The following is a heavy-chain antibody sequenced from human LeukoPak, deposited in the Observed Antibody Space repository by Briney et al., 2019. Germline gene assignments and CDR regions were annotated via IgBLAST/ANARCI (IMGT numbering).Heavy chain of an antibody. CDR2: INPSGGST. J-gene: IGHJ4*02. CDR1: GYTFTGYY. Sequence: ASVKVSCKASGYTFTGYYMHWVRQAPGQGLEWMGIINPSGGSTSYAQKFQGRVTMTRDTSTSTVYMELSSLRSEDTAVYYCARDRVYSYGWGPFDYWGQGTLVTVSS. D-gene: IGHD5-18*01. V-gene: IGHV1-46*01. CDR3: ARDRVYSYGWGPFDY.